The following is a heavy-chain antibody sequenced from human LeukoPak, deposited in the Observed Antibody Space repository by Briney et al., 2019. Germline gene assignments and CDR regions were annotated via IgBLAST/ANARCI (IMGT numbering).Heavy chain of an antibody. D-gene: IGHD2-15*01. V-gene: IGHV3-23*01. CDR1: GFTFSSYA. CDR3: AKADGWYCSGGSCYPPYFDY. CDR2: ISASGGTT. Sequence: GGSLRLSCAASGFTFSSYALTWVRQAPGTGLEWVSAISASGGTTYYADSVKGQFTISRDNSKSTLYLQMNSLRAEDTAVYYCAKADGWYCSGGSCYPPYFDYWGQGTLATVSS. J-gene: IGHJ4*02.